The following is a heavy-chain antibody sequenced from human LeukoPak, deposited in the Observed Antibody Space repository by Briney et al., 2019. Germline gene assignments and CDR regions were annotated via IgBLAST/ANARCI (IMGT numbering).Heavy chain of an antibody. CDR2: IYYSGST. Sequence: PSQTLSLTCTVSGGSISSGSYYWSWIRQPPGKGLEWIWYIYYSGSTNYNPSLESRVTISLDTSKNQFSLKLSSVTAADTAVYYCARREWAKYCFDYWGQGTLVTVSS. J-gene: IGHJ4*02. V-gene: IGHV4-61*01. D-gene: IGHD2-8*01. CDR1: GGSISSGSYY. CDR3: ARREWAKYCFDY.